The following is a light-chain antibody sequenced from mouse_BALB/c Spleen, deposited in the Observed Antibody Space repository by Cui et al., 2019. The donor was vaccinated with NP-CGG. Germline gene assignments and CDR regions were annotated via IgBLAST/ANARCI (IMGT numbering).Light chain of an antibody. CDR2: GTN. V-gene: IGLV1*01. J-gene: IGLJ1*01. CDR3: ALWYSNHWV. CDR1: TGAVTTSNY. Sequence: QAVVTQESALTTSPGETVTPTCRSSTGAVTTSNYAKWVQEKPDHLFTGLIGGTNNRAPGVPARFSGSLIGDKAALTITGAQTEDEAVYFCALWYSNHWVFGGGTKLTVL.